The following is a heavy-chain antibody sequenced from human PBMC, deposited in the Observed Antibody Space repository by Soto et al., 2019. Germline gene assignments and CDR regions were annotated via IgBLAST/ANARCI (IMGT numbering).Heavy chain of an antibody. Sequence: EVQLLESGGGLVQPAGSLRLSCAASGFTFSSYAMSWVRQAPGRGLEWVSAISGSGGTTYYGDSVRGRFTVSRDNSRDTLYLQMNSLRADDTALYYCARNCGGDCYTNFDYWGQGTLVTVSS. CDR1: GFTFSSYA. V-gene: IGHV3-23*01. CDR3: ARNCGGDCYTNFDY. J-gene: IGHJ4*02. CDR2: ISGSGGTT. D-gene: IGHD2-21*02.